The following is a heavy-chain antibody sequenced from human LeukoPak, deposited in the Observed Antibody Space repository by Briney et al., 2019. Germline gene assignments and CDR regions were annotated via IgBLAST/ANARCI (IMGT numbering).Heavy chain of an antibody. Sequence: SVKVSCKASGGTFSSYAISWVRQAPGQGLEWMGGIIPIFGTANYAQKFQGRVTITADESTSTAYMELSSLRSEDTAVYFCARDSGRPPTSFDYWGQGTLVTVSS. V-gene: IGHV1-69*13. CDR2: IIPIFGTA. D-gene: IGHD1-1*01. CDR3: ARDSGRPPTSFDY. CDR1: GGTFSSYA. J-gene: IGHJ4*02.